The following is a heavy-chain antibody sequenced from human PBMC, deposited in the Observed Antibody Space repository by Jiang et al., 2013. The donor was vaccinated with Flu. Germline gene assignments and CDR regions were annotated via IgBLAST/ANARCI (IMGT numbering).Heavy chain of an antibody. CDR2: INTNTGNP. V-gene: IGHV7-4-1*02. J-gene: IGHJ4*02. Sequence: QSGSELREPGASVKVSCKVSGYRFTSYAMNWVRQAPGQGLEWMGWINTNTGNPTYAQGFTGRFVFSLDTSVSTAYLQISSLKAEDTAVYYCARDPAIDDSSSWFNFDYWGQGTLVTVSS. CDR3: ARDPAIDDSSSWFNFDY. CDR1: GYRFTSYA. D-gene: IGHD6-13*01.